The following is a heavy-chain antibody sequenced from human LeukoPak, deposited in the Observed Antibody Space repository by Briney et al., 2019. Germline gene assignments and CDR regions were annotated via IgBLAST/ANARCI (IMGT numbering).Heavy chain of an antibody. CDR3: ARDPYSGSYGNYYYYFMDV. CDR2: IHPDGSVT. Sequence: GGSLRLSCAASGFTFSTYWMHWVRLPPGKGLVWVSRIHPDGSVTTYGDSVKGRFTISRDNAKNSLYLQMNSLRAEDTAVYYCARDPYSGSYGNYYYYFMDVWGKGTTVTISS. V-gene: IGHV3-74*01. J-gene: IGHJ6*03. CDR1: GFTFSTYW. D-gene: IGHD1-26*01.